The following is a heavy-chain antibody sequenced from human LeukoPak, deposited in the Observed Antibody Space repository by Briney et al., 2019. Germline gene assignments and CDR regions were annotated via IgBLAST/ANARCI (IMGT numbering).Heavy chain of an antibody. CDR2: IYPGDSDT. V-gene: IGHV5-51*01. CDR1: GYSFTTYW. Sequence: GESLKISCQGSGYSFTTYWVAWVRQMPGKGLEWMGIIYPGDSDTRYSPSFQGQVTMSADKSISTAYLHWSSLKASDTAMYYCARHDYGGNGYFDYWGQGTLVTVSS. D-gene: IGHD4-23*01. J-gene: IGHJ4*02. CDR3: ARHDYGGNGYFDY.